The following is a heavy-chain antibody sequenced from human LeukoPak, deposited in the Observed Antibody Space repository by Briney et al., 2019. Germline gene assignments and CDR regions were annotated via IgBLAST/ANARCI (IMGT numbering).Heavy chain of an antibody. CDR3: AKDLGHSSSSRGY. CDR2: IRYDGSNK. CDR1: GFTFSSYG. J-gene: IGHJ4*02. Sequence: GGSLRLSCAASGFTFSSYGMHWVRQAPGKGLEWVAFIRYDGSNKYYADSVKGRFTISRDNSKNTLYLQMNSLRAEGTAVYYCAKDLGHSSSSRGYWGQGTLVTVSS. V-gene: IGHV3-30*02. D-gene: IGHD6-6*01.